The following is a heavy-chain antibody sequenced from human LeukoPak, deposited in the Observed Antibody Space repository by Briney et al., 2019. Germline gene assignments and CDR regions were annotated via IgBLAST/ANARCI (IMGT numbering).Heavy chain of an antibody. CDR2: INNDGRTT. D-gene: IGHD3-10*01. CDR3: ARVSGLGMNEHYQH. Sequence: GGSLRLSCEASGLTLSKSWMHWVRQAPGKGPVWVSRINNDGRTTSYADSVKGRFTISRDNAKNTLYLQMNSLRAEDTAVYYCARVSGLGMNEHYQHWGQGTLVTVPS. V-gene: IGHV3-74*01. J-gene: IGHJ1*01. CDR1: GLTLSKSW.